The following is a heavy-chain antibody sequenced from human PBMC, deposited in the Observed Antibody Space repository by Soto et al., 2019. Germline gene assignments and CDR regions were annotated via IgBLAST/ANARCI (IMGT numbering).Heavy chain of an antibody. Sequence: GGSLRLSCAASGFTFSNAWMSWVRQAPGKGLEWVGRIKSKTDGGRTDYAAPVKGRFTISRDDSKNTLYLQMNSLKTEDTAVYYCTTDGYCSSTSCYIAFDIWGQGTMVTVSS. CDR1: GFTFSNAW. CDR2: IKSKTDGGRT. V-gene: IGHV3-15*01. D-gene: IGHD2-2*02. CDR3: TTDGYCSSTSCYIAFDI. J-gene: IGHJ3*02.